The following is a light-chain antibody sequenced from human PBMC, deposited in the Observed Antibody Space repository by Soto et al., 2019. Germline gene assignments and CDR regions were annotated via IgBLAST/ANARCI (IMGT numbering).Light chain of an antibody. CDR2: GAS. CDR1: QSVSSN. Sequence: EIVMTQSPATLSVSPGERATLSCRASQSVSSNLAWYQQKPGQAPRLLIYGASTRATGIPARFSGSGSGTEFTLTISILQSEDFAVYYCQQYNNWPPMYTFGQGTKVDIK. CDR3: QQYNNWPPMYT. J-gene: IGKJ2*01. V-gene: IGKV3-15*01.